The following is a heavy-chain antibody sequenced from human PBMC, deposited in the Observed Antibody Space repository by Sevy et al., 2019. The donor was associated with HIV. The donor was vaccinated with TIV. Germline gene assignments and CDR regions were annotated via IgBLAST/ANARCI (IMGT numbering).Heavy chain of an antibody. CDR1: GFTFSSYE. J-gene: IGHJ6*03. D-gene: IGHD2-15*01. Sequence: GGSLRLSCAASGFTFSSYEMNWVRQAPGKGLEWVSYISSSGSTIYYADSVKGRFTISRDNAKNSLYLQMNSLGAEDTAAYYCARARYCSGGSCYGYYYYYMDVWGKGTTVTVSS. CDR3: ARARYCSGGSCYGYYYYYMDV. V-gene: IGHV3-48*03. CDR2: ISSSGSTI.